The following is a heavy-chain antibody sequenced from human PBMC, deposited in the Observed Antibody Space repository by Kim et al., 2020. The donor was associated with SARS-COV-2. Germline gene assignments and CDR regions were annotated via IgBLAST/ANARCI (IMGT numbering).Heavy chain of an antibody. Sequence: ASVKVSCKASGYTFTSYAMNWVRQAPGQGLEWMGWINTNTGNPTYAQGFTGRFVFSLDTSVSTAYLQISSQKAEDTAVYYCASLRLGELSLGLYNWFDPWGQGTLVTVSS. CDR2: INTNTGNP. D-gene: IGHD3-16*02. J-gene: IGHJ5*02. CDR1: GYTFTSYA. CDR3: ASLRLGELSLGLYNWFDP. V-gene: IGHV7-4-1*02.